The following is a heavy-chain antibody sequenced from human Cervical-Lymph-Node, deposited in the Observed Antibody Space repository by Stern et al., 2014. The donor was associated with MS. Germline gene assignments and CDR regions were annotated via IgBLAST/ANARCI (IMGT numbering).Heavy chain of an antibody. Sequence: QVTLRESGPTLVKPTQTLTLTCTFSGFSLSTSGVGVGWIRQPPGKALEWLALLYWDDDKRDSPSRKSRLTITKDTSKNQVVLTMTNMDPVDTATYYCAHRLRYCSGGSCYTKFDYWGQGTLVTVSS. V-gene: IGHV2-5*02. D-gene: IGHD2-15*01. CDR1: GFSLSTSGVG. CDR2: LYWDDDK. J-gene: IGHJ4*02. CDR3: AHRLRYCSGGSCYTKFDY.